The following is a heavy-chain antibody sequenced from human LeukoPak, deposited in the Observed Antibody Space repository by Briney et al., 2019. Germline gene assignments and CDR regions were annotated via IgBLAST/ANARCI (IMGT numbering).Heavy chain of an antibody. CDR3: ARERWLQLSWYFDL. J-gene: IGHJ2*01. CDR2: INHSGST. D-gene: IGHD5-24*01. V-gene: IGHV4-34*01. CDR1: GGSFSGYY. Sequence: SETLSLTCAVYGGSFSGYYWSGIRQPPGKGLEWIGEINHSGSTNYNPSLKSRVTISVDTSKNQFSLKLSSVTAADTAVYYCARERWLQLSWYFDLWGRGTLVTVSS.